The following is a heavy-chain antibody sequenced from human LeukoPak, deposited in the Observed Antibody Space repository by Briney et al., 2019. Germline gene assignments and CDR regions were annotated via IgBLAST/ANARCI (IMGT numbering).Heavy chain of an antibody. Sequence: GGSLGLSWAASGFTVSSNYVSWVRQAPGKGLEWASVIYSGGSTYYADSVRGRFSISRDKSKNTLSLQMNSLRVEDTAVYYCARGLYVDTTMPILYWGQGTLVTVSS. J-gene: IGHJ4*02. CDR2: IYSGGST. D-gene: IGHD5-18*01. CDR3: ARGLYVDTTMPILY. V-gene: IGHV3-53*01. CDR1: GFTVSSNY.